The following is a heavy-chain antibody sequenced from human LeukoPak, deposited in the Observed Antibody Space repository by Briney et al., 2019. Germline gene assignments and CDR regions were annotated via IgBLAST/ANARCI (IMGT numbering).Heavy chain of an antibody. Sequence: GASVKVSCKASGYIFTTYCLHWVREAPGQGLEWLGMISPSSDATNIAQRFLGRVSVTSDTSTTTVYMELRTLRSDDTAVYYCARESPGQCYFDYWGQGTLVTISS. CDR2: ISPSSDAT. CDR3: ARESPGQCYFDY. V-gene: IGHV1-46*01. CDR1: GYIFTTYC. J-gene: IGHJ4*02. D-gene: IGHD1-1*01.